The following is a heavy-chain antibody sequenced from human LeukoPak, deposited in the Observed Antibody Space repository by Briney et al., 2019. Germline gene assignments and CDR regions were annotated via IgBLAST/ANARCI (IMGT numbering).Heavy chain of an antibody. CDR2: IYPGDSDT. J-gene: IGHJ6*02. CDR3: ARGSEYSGHYYYHGLDV. V-gene: IGHV5-51*01. Sequence: GESLKISCRGSGYIFTGYWIGWVRQMPGKGLEWMGIIYPGDSDTRYSQSFEGRVTISADKSISTAYLQWSSLKASDSAMYYCARGSEYSGHYYYHGLDVWGQGTTVTVSS. D-gene: IGHD5-12*01. CDR1: GYIFTGYW.